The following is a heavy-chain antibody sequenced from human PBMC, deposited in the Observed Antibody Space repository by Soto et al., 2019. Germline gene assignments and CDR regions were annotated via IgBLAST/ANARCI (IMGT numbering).Heavy chain of an antibody. CDR2: IYYSGST. CDR3: ARQSRYCSGSNCKTWFDP. D-gene: IGHD2-15*01. CDR1: GAPIISYY. J-gene: IGHJ5*02. V-gene: IGHV4-59*08. Sequence: QVQLQESGPGLVKPSEPRSLTCPVPGAPIISYYWTWFRQPPGKGLEGIGYIYYSGSTSYNPSLKSRVTISVDTTKNQFSLRLSSVTAADTAVYYCARQSRYCSGSNCKTWFDPWGQGTLVTVSS.